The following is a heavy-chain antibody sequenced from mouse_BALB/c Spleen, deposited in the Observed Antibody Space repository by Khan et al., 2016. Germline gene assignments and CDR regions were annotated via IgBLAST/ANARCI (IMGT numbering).Heavy chain of an antibody. CDR2: INTETGEP. J-gene: IGHJ4*01. D-gene: IGHD1-1*01. CDR1: GYTFTDYS. CDR3: ARSTVVARNYYAMDY. Sequence: QIQLVQSGPELKKPGETVKISCKASGYTFTDYSMHWVKQAPGKGLKWMGWINTETGEPTYADDFKGRVAFSLETSASTAYLEINNLKNEDTATYFCARSTVVARNYYAMDYWGQGTSVTVSS. V-gene: IGHV9-2-1*01.